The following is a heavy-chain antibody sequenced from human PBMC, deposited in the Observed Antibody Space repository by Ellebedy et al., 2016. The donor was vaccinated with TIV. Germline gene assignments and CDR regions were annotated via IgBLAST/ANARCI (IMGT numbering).Heavy chain of an antibody. V-gene: IGHV4-4*02. CDR3: ARGGSVTMIVVVIREYYFDY. CDR1: GGSISSSNW. CDR2: IYHSGST. Sequence: SETLSLXXAVSGGSISSSNWWSWVRQPPGKGLEWIGEIYHSGSTNYNPSLKSRVTISVDKSKNQFSLKLSSVTAADTAVYYCARGGSVTMIVVVIREYYFDYWGQGTLVTVSS. D-gene: IGHD3-22*01. J-gene: IGHJ4*02.